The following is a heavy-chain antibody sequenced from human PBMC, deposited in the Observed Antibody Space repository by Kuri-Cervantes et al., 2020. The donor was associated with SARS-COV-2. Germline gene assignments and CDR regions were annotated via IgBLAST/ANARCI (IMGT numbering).Heavy chain of an antibody. D-gene: IGHD6-25*01. V-gene: IGHV3-74*01. CDR2: IDPDGSYT. Sequence: XIFSGHWIPWVSQAPGKGLVWVSRIDPDGSYTNNADSVKGRFTLSRDNAKNMLFLQMNSLRAEDTAIYYCAKAFSSVAATEIPIDYWGQGTLVTVSS. CDR1: XIFSGHW. CDR3: AKAFSSVAATEIPIDY. J-gene: IGHJ4*02.